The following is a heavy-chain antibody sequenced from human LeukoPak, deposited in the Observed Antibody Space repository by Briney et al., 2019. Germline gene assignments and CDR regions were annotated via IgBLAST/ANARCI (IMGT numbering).Heavy chain of an antibody. CDR2: ISAYNGNT. D-gene: IGHD3-16*02. J-gene: IGHJ4*02. V-gene: IGHV1-18*01. Sequence: ASVKVSCKASGYTFTSYGISWVRQAPGQGLEWMGWISAYNGNTNYAQKLQGRVTMTTDTSTSTAYMELRSLRSDDTAVYYCARDLGDYVWGSYRLPDYWGQGTLVTVSS. CDR1: GYTFTSYG. CDR3: ARDLGDYVWGSYRLPDY.